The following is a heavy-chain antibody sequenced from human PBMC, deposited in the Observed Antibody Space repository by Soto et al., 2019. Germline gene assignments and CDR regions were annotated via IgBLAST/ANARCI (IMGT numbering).Heavy chain of an antibody. CDR3: ATARVPAAIIIPDAFDI. CDR1: GYTLTELS. D-gene: IGHD2-2*02. Sequence: ASVKVSCKVSGYTLTELSMHWVLQAPGKGLEWMGGFDPEDGETIYAQKFQGRVTMTEDTSTDTAYMELSSLRSEDTAVYYCATARVPAAIIIPDAFDIWGQGTMVTVSS. V-gene: IGHV1-24*01. CDR2: FDPEDGET. J-gene: IGHJ3*02.